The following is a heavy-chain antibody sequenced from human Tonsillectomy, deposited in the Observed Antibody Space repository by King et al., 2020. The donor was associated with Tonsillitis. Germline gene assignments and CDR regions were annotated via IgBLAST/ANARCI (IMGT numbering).Heavy chain of an antibody. Sequence: QLVQSGAEVRKPGASVNISCKAPAYTFMKYFFHWVRQAPGQGLEWMGRISPSAGVADYSQKFQGRVTLTRDTSTSTVFLQFNNLTSDDMAIYYCAREEKFADYGSLDLWGQGTMVTVSS. J-gene: IGHJ3*01. CDR3: AREEKFADYGSLDL. CDR2: ISPSAGVA. V-gene: IGHV1-46*01. D-gene: IGHD4-17*01. CDR1: AYTFMKYF.